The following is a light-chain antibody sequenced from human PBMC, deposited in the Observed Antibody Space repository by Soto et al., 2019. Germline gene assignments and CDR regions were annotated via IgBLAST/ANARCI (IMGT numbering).Light chain of an antibody. V-gene: IGKV1-39*01. CDR2: TAS. Sequence: EIQMTQSPSSLSASVGDRVTITCRASQRLSHYLNWYQQKPGNAPKLLIYTASILQYGGPSRCSGSGSGTDLTLAISSQRHEDFVNDYFHQTYNAPWTFGQGTKVELK. J-gene: IGKJ1*01. CDR1: QRLSHY. CDR3: HQTYNAPWT.